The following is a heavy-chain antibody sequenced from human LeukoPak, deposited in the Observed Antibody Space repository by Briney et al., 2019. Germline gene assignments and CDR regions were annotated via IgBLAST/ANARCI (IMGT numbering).Heavy chain of an antibody. CDR3: ARSPMGVWEYYYMDV. J-gene: IGHJ6*03. V-gene: IGHV1-69*13. Sequence: GASVKVSCKASGFPFTSYAISWVRQAPGQGLEWMGGIIPIFGTANYAQKFQGRVTITADESTSTAYMELSSLRSEDTAVYYCARSPMGVWEYYYMDVWGKGTTVTISS. D-gene: IGHD3-16*01. CDR1: GFPFTSYA. CDR2: IIPIFGTA.